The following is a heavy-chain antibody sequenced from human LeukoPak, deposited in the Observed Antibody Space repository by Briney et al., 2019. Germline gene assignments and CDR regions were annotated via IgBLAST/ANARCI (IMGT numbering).Heavy chain of an antibody. CDR2: ISYDGSNK. Sequence: PGGSLRLSCAASGFTFSSYGMHWVRQTPGKGLEWVAVISYDGSNKYYADSVKGRFTISRDNSKNTLYLQMNSLRAEDTAVYYCAKDGQWELLSRQGSYFDYWGQGTLVTVSS. J-gene: IGHJ4*02. CDR3: AKDGQWELLSRQGSYFDY. D-gene: IGHD1-26*01. CDR1: GFTFSSYG. V-gene: IGHV3-30*18.